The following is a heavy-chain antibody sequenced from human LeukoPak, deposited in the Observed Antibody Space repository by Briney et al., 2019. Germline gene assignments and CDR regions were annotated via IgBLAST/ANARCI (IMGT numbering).Heavy chain of an antibody. CDR2: IHYSGST. V-gene: IGHV4-39*01. CDR1: GGAVSTTSYY. D-gene: IGHD2-2*01. CDR3: ARPAPEYCSVTSCWGT. J-gene: IGHJ5*02. Sequence: SSETLSLTCTVSGGAVSTTSYYWGWMRQAPGKGPEWIGSIHYSGSTSYKSSLKSRVTLSVDTSKNQFSLKLRSVTAADTAVYYCARPAPEYCSVTSCWGTWGQGTLVTVAS.